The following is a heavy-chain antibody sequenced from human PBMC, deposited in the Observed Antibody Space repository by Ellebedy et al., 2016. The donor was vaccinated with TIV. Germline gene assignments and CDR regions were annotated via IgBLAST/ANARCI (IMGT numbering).Heavy chain of an antibody. D-gene: IGHD3-16*01. V-gene: IGHV3-21*01. CDR1: GFTFSNYS. CDR3: ATPVGRFSGSYVY. J-gene: IGHJ4*02. CDR2: ISRSSTYI. Sequence: PGGSLRLSCAASGFTFSNYSMNRVRQPPGKGLEWVSSISRSSTYIYYADSVKGRFTISRDNSKNTLYLQMNSLRAEDTAVYYCATPVGRFSGSYVYWGQGTLVTVSS.